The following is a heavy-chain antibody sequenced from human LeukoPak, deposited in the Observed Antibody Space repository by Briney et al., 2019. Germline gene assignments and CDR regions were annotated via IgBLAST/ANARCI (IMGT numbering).Heavy chain of an antibody. J-gene: IGHJ4*02. Sequence: SETLSLTCTVSNGSISSFYWTWIRQPPGKGLEWIGYIFHSGSTKYTPSLKSRVTILVDTSKNQFSLKLTSITAADTAVYYCARRRIYYHFDYWGQGARVTVSS. V-gene: IGHV4-59*08. CDR2: IFHSGST. CDR3: ARRRIYYHFDY. D-gene: IGHD3-22*01. CDR1: NGSISSFY.